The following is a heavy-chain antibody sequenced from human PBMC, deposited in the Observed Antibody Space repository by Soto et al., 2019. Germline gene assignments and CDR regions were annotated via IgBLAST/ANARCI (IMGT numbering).Heavy chain of an antibody. CDR1: GVTFSNHS. D-gene: IGHD3-9*01. J-gene: IGHJ5*02. Sequence: WGSLRLSCAASGVTFSNHSMNWVRQAPGKGLEWVSSISSSSYIYYADSVKGRFNISRDNAKNSLYLQMNSLRAEDTAVYYCARDGQRYFDWLSLEWFDPWGQGTLVTVSS. V-gene: IGHV3-21*01. CDR2: ISSSSYI. CDR3: ARDGQRYFDWLSLEWFDP.